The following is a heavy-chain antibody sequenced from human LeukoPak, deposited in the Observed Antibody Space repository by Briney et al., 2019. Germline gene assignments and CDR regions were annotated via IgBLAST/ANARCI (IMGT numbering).Heavy chain of an antibody. Sequence: GGSLRLSCAASGLTFSTYRMSWVRQAPGKGLECVANINQGGSDADYVDTAKGRFTVSRDNARGLLYLQMNSLRAADTAVYYCAKWNYAFDSWGQGTLVTVSS. D-gene: IGHD3-16*01. J-gene: IGHJ4*02. V-gene: IGHV3-7*01. CDR3: AKWNYAFDS. CDR1: GLTFSTYR. CDR2: INQGGSDA.